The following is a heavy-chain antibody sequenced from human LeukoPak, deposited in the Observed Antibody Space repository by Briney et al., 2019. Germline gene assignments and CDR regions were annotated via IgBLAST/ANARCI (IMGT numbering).Heavy chain of an antibody. CDR1: GYSFTSYW. J-gene: IGHJ6*02. D-gene: IGHD6-19*01. Sequence: GESLKISCKGSGYSFTSYWIGWVRQMPGKGLEWMGIIYPGDSDTRYSPSFQGQVTISADKSINTAYLQWSSLKASDTAMYYCATRPYSSGWSNYYYNMDVWGHGTTVIVTS. CDR3: ATRPYSSGWSNYYYNMDV. V-gene: IGHV5-51*01. CDR2: IYPGDSDT.